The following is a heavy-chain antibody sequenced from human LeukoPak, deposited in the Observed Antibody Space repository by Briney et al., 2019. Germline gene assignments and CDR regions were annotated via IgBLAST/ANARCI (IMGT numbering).Heavy chain of an antibody. CDR3: AKMVDIVAAGWFDP. CDR1: GGSVSSYY. J-gene: IGHJ5*02. CDR2: IYYSGST. V-gene: IGHV4-59*02. Sequence: PSETLSLTCTVSGGSVSSYYWNWIRQPPGKGLEWIGCIYYSGSTNYNPSLKSRVTISVDTSKNQFSLKLSSVTAADTAVYYCAKMVDIVAAGWFDPWGQGTLVTVSS. D-gene: IGHD5-12*01.